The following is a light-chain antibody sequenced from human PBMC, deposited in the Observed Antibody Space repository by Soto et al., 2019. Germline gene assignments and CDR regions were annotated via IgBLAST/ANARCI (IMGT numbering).Light chain of an antibody. V-gene: IGKV1-9*01. Sequence: DIQLTQSPSFLSASVEDRVTISCRASYDISSSLAWYQQEPGKPPKLLIYDSSTLQTGVPSRFTGSGSGRKFTLTISGLQFGDFATYFCQQLGHYPYTFGQGTKVDIK. CDR2: DSS. CDR1: YDISSS. CDR3: QQLGHYPYT. J-gene: IGKJ2*01.